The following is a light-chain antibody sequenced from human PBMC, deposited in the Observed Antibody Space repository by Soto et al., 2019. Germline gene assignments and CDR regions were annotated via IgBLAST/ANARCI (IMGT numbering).Light chain of an antibody. CDR2: AAS. CDR3: QRYHSAPQT. V-gene: IGKV1-27*01. CDR1: QGISNY. J-gene: IGKJ1*01. Sequence: DIQMTQSPSSLSASVGDRVTITCRASQGISNYLAWYQQKPGRVPKLLIYAASTLQSGVPSRFSGSGSGTDFTLIISSLQPEDVATYYCQRYHSAPQTFGQGTKVDIK.